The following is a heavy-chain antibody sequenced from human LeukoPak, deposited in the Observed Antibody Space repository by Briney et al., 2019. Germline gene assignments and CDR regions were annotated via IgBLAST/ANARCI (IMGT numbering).Heavy chain of an antibody. J-gene: IGHJ6*03. CDR1: GYTFTGYY. CDR3: ARDPGSSDFYYYMDV. Sequence: ASVKVSCKASGYTFTGYYIHWVRQAPGQGLEWMAWINPNRGDTNYVQKFQDRVTMTRDTSTSTAYMELRSLRSDDTAVYYCARDPGSSDFYYYMDVWGKGATVTISS. D-gene: IGHD6-13*01. CDR2: INPNRGDT. V-gene: IGHV1-2*02.